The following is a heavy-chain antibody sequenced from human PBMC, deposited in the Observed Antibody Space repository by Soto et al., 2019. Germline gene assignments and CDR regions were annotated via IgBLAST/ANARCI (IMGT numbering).Heavy chain of an antibody. CDR3: ARGNDFWSGKGLYFDY. V-gene: IGHV1-69*01. CDR2: IIPIFGTA. D-gene: IGHD3-3*01. J-gene: IGHJ4*02. CDR1: GGTFSSYA. Sequence: VSCKASGGTFSSYAISWVRQAPGQGLEWMGGIIPIFGTANYAQKFQGRVTITADESTSTAYMELSSLRSEDTAVYYCARGNDFWSGKGLYFDYWGQGTLVTVSS.